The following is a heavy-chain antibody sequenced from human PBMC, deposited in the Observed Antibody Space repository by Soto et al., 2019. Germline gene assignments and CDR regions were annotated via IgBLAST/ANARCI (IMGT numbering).Heavy chain of an antibody. V-gene: IGHV3-30*18. Sequence: GGSLRLSCVASGFTFSSYGMHWVRQAPGKGLEWVAIIFYDGSNTYYADSVKGRFTISRDNSKNTLFLQMNSLRAEDTSVYFFAKEGGLSGSYYISSSYYFDYWGQGTLVTVSS. CDR3: AKEGGLSGSYYISSSYYFDY. J-gene: IGHJ4*02. CDR2: IFYDGSNT. D-gene: IGHD1-26*01. CDR1: GFTFSSYG.